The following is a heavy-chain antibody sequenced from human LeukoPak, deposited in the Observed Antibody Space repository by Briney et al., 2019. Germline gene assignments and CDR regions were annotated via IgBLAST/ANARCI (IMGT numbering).Heavy chain of an antibody. CDR2: IFPGGST. V-gene: IGHV4-59*01. CDR1: GGSIENYY. Sequence: SETLSLTCTVSGGSIENYYWSWIRQPPGKGLEWIGYIFPGGSTKYYPSLQSRVTISADTSKNQFSLKLSSVTAADTAVYYCASYPYYDSSGYPGYWGQGTLVTVSS. CDR3: ASYPYYDSSGYPGY. D-gene: IGHD3-22*01. J-gene: IGHJ4*02.